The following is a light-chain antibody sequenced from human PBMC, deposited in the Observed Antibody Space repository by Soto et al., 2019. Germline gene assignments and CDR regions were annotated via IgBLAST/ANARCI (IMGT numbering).Light chain of an antibody. Sequence: IVMTQSPLSLPATPGEAASISCRSSQSLLHSNGYNYLDWYLQKPGQSPQLLIYLGSNRASGVPDRFSGSGSGTDFTLKISRVEAEDVGVYYCMQALQTPITFGQGTRLEIK. V-gene: IGKV2-28*01. CDR1: QSLLHSNGYNY. J-gene: IGKJ5*01. CDR2: LGS. CDR3: MQALQTPIT.